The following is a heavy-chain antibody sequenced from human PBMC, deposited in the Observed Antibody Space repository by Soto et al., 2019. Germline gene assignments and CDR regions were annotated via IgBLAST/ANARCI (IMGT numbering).Heavy chain of an antibody. V-gene: IGHV1-3*01. CDR1: GYTFTSYA. CDR2: INADNGNT. J-gene: IGHJ4*02. CDR3: AGGPWFGEDY. Sequence: ASVKVSCKASGYTFTSYAMHWVRQAPGQGLEWMGWINADNGNTKYSQKFQGRVTITRDTSASTAYMELRSLRSDDTAVYYCAGGPWFGEDYWGQGTLVTVSS. D-gene: IGHD3-10*01.